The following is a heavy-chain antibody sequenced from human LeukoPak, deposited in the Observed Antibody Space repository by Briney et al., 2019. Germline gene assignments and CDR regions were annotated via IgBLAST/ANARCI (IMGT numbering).Heavy chain of an antibody. CDR2: ISYDGNNK. CDR1: GFTFSSYG. J-gene: IGHJ4*02. V-gene: IGHV3-30*18. D-gene: IGHD6-19*01. CDR3: AKDGVEQWLAYYFDY. Sequence: QPGGSLRLSCAASGFTFSSYGMHWVRQAPGKGLEWVAAISYDGNNKYYADSVKGRLTISRDNSKNTLYVQMNSLRAEDTAVYYCAKDGVEQWLAYYFDYWGQGTLVTVSS.